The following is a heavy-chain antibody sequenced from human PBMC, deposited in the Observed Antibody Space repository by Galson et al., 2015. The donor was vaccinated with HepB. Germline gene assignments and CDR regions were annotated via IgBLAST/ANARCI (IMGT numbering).Heavy chain of an antibody. CDR2: IRYDGSNK. CDR1: GFTFSSYG. CDR3: AKDPEVIAVAGTGDY. V-gene: IGHV3-30*02. Sequence: SLRLSCAASGFTFSSYGMHWVRQAPGKGLEWVAFIRYDGSNKYYADSVKGRFTTSRDNSKNTLYLQMNSLGAEDTAVYYCAKDPEVIAVAGTGDYWGQGTLVTVSS. D-gene: IGHD6-19*01. J-gene: IGHJ4*02.